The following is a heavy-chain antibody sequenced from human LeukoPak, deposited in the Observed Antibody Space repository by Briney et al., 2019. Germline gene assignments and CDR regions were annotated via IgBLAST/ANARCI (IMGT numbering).Heavy chain of an antibody. CDR2: IYYSGST. CDR1: GDSITTYY. CDR3: ARDGVKTVTGRWGWFDY. V-gene: IGHV4-59*01. D-gene: IGHD4-17*01. Sequence: PSETLSLTCTVSGDSITTYYWSWIRQPPGQGLEWIGHIYYSGSTNYNPSLTSRVTISVDTSKNQFSLKLTSVTAADTAVYYCARDGVKTVTGRWGWFDYWGQGTLVTVSS. J-gene: IGHJ5*01.